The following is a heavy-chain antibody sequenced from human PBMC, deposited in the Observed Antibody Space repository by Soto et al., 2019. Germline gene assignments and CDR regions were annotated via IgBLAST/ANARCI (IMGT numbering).Heavy chain of an antibody. J-gene: IGHJ3*02. CDR1: GFTFKNHA. CDR2: ISYDGSNK. Sequence: QGQLVESGGDAVQPGRSLRLSCVGSGFTFKNHAMHWVRLAPGQGLEWVAYISYDGSNKAYGDSVQGRFTISRDNSKNTVILQMNSLRVEDTGVFHCARHISSTWRRAFDIWGQGTLITVSS. CDR3: ARHISSTWRRAFDI. D-gene: IGHD6-13*01. V-gene: IGHV3-30*03.